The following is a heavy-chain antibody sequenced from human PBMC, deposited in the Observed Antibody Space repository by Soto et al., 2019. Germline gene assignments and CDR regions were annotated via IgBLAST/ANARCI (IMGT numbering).Heavy chain of an antibody. CDR3: ASDVSYGMDV. V-gene: IGHV1-69*13. J-gene: IGHJ6*02. CDR1: GGTFSSYA. CDR2: IIPIFGTA. Sequence: SVKVSCKASGGTFSSYAISWVRQAPGQGLEWMGGIIPIFGTANYAQKFQGRVTITADESTSTAYMELSSLRSEDTAVDYCASDVSYGMDVWGQGTTVTVSS.